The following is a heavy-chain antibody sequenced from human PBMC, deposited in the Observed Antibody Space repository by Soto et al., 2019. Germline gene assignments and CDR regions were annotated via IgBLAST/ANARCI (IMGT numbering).Heavy chain of an antibody. CDR1: GGFLSESY. CDR3: VRIRYQLPSSVLWLDP. J-gene: IGHJ5*02. Sequence: SETLSLTCAVYGGFLSESYWTWIRQPPGKGLEWIGEINHVGGTNYNPSLKSRVTMSVDTSQNQFSLRLISVTAADTTMYFCVRIRYQLPSSVLWLDPWGQGIPVTVSS. CDR2: INHVGGT. D-gene: IGHD3-16*01. V-gene: IGHV4-34*01.